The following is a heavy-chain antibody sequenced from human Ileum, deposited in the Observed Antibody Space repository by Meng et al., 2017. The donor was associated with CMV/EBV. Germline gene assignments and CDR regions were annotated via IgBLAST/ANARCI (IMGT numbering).Heavy chain of an antibody. J-gene: IGHJ5*02. V-gene: IGHV1-18*01. CDR2: SSTYHGET. CDR3: ARDGVYGDPSGS. Sequence: VQLGKSGAEMKKTGASMKVSCKGSGYTFTNFAISWVRQAPGQGLEWMGWSSTYHGETKLAQKFTDRVTMTRDTSTSTAYMELRSLRSDDTAVYYRARDGVYGDPSGSWGQGTLVTVSS. CDR1: GYTFTNFA. D-gene: IGHD4-17*01.